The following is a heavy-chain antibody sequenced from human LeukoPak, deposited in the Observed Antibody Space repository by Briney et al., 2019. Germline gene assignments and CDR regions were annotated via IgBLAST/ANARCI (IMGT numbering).Heavy chain of an antibody. D-gene: IGHD3-3*01. J-gene: IGHJ4*02. CDR2: IYYSGST. CDR1: GGSISSSSYY. Sequence: SETLSLTCTVSGGSISSSSYYWGWIRQPPGKGLEWIGSIYYSGSTYYNPSLKSRVTISVDTSKNQFSLKLSSVTAADTAVYYCARLFGAARHFDYWGQGTLVTVSS. CDR3: ARLFGAARHFDY. V-gene: IGHV4-39*01.